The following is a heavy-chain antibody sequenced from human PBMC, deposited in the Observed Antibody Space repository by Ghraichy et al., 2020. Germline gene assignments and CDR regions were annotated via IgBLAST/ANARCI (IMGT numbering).Heavy chain of an antibody. V-gene: IGHV4-34*01. Sequence: SETLSLTCAVYGGSLSGYYWSWIRQPPGKGLEWIGEINHSGSTNYNPSLKSRVTISVDTSKNKFSLKLSSVTAADTAVYYCARVYCSSTSCYKGFDPWGQGTLVTVSS. CDR3: ARVYCSSTSCYKGFDP. CDR2: INHSGST. J-gene: IGHJ5*02. CDR1: GGSLSGYY. D-gene: IGHD2-2*02.